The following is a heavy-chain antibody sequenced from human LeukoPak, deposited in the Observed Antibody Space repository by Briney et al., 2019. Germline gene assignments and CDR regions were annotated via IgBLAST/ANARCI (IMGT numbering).Heavy chain of an antibody. Sequence: GGSLRLSCAASGFTFSSYSMNWVRQAPGKGLEWVSSISSSSSYIYYADSVKGRFTISRDSAKNSLYLHMNSLRVEDTGVYYCARNYGSRSYSGMDVWGQGSTVTVSS. J-gene: IGHJ6*01. CDR1: GFTFSSYS. D-gene: IGHD3-10*01. CDR2: ISSSSSYI. CDR3: ARNYGSRSYSGMDV. V-gene: IGHV3-21*06.